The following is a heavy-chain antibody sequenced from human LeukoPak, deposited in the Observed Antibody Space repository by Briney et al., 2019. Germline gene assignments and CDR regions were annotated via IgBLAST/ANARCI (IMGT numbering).Heavy chain of an antibody. V-gene: IGHV1-69*04. D-gene: IGHD3-22*01. J-gene: IGHJ4*02. CDR1: GGTFSSYA. Sequence: SVKVSCKASGGTFSSYAISWVRQAPGQGLEWMGRIIPILGIANYAQKFQGRVTITADKSTSTAYMELSSLRSEDTAVYYCARGPWRELDSSGYFDYWGQGTLVTVSS. CDR2: IIPILGIA. CDR3: ARGPWRELDSSGYFDY.